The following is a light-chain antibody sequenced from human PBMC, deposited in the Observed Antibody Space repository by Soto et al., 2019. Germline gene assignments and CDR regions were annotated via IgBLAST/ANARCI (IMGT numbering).Light chain of an antibody. CDR3: QQSYSTPLT. V-gene: IGKV1-39*01. J-gene: IGKJ4*01. CDR1: RTISSY. CDR2: AAS. Sequence: DIQMTQSPSSLSASVGDRVTITCRASRTISSYLNWYQQKPGKAPKLLIYAASSLQSGVPSRFSGSGSATDFTLTISSLHPEDFATYYCQQSYSTPLTFGGGTKVDI.